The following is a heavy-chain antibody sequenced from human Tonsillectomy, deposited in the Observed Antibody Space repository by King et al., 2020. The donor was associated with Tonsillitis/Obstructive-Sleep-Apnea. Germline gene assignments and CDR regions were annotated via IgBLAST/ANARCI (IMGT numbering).Heavy chain of an antibody. CDR3: AKGRGFGVSGTRNWFDP. V-gene: IGHV3-9*01. D-gene: IGHD1-7*01. Sequence: QLVQSGGGLVQPGRSLRLSCAASGFTFDDYAMHWVRQAPGKGLEWVSGISWNSASIVYTESVKGRFTISRDNAKNSLYLQMNSLRAEDTALYYCAKGRGFGVSGTRNWFDPWGQGTLVTVSS. J-gene: IGHJ5*02. CDR2: ISWNSASI. CDR1: GFTFDDYA.